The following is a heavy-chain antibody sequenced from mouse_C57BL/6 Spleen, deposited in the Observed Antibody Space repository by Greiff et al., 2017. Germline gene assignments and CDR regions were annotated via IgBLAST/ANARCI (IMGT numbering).Heavy chain of an antibody. Sequence: VQLQQSGAELVRPGASVTLSCKASGYTFTDYEMHWVKQTPVHGLEWIGAIDPETGGTAYNQKFKGKAILTADKSSSTAYMELRSLTSEDSAVYYCTRRDYSILYAMDYWGQGTSVTVSS. V-gene: IGHV1-15*01. CDR3: TRRDYSILYAMDY. J-gene: IGHJ4*01. CDR1: GYTFTDYE. D-gene: IGHD2-5*01. CDR2: IDPETGGT.